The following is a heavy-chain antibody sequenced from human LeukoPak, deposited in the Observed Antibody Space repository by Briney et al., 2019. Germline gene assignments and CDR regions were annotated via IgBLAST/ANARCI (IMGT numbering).Heavy chain of an antibody. CDR1: GSTFSSYG. J-gene: IGHJ4*02. Sequence: GGSLRRSCAASGSTFSSYGMHWVRQAPGKGLEWVAVISYDGSNKYYADSVKGRFTISRDNSKNTLYLQMNSLRAEDTAVYYCAKGYYDSSGYYSYLDYWGQGTLVTVSS. CDR3: AKGYYDSSGYYSYLDY. CDR2: ISYDGSNK. V-gene: IGHV3-30*18. D-gene: IGHD3-22*01.